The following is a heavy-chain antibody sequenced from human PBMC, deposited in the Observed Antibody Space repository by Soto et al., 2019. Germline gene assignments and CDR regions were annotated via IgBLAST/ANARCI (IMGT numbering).Heavy chain of an antibody. CDR3: ARLSGYSSSSGPFDI. Sequence: SVKVSFKASGGTFSSYAISWVRQAPGQGLEWMGGIIPIFGTANYAQKFQGRVTITADESTSTAYMELSSLRSEDTAVYYCARLSGYSSSSGPFDIWGQGTMVTVSS. CDR2: IIPIFGTA. J-gene: IGHJ3*02. D-gene: IGHD6-6*01. V-gene: IGHV1-69*13. CDR1: GGTFSSYA.